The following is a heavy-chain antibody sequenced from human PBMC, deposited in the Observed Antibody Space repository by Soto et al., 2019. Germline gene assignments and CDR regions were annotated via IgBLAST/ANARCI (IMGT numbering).Heavy chain of an antibody. V-gene: IGHV1-18*01. CDR1: GYIFVNYG. D-gene: IGHD3-16*01. J-gene: IGHJ6*02. CDR2: SSPYSGNT. Sequence: QVQLVQSGDEVRKPGSSVKVSCKASGYIFVNYGIAWVRQAPGQGLEWMGWSSPYSGNTHYASKVQGRLTMTTDTSTSTAYMELGSLTSDDTAVYYCAMVDNYVTPTPQDVWGQGTTVTVSS. CDR3: AMVDNYVTPTPQDV.